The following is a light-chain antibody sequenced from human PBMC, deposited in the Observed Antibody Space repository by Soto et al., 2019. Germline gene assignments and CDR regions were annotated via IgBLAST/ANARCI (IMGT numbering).Light chain of an antibody. CDR1: SSDIGAYNF. CDR2: DVN. CDR3: TSWTTSTTMI. Sequence: QAVVTQPASVSGSPGQSITISCTGTSSDIGAYNFVSWYQQHPGKAPKLMLYDVNIRPSGVSNRFSGSKSGNTASLTISGLQAEDEDDYYCTSWTTSTTMIFGGGTKVTVL. J-gene: IGLJ2*01. V-gene: IGLV2-14*03.